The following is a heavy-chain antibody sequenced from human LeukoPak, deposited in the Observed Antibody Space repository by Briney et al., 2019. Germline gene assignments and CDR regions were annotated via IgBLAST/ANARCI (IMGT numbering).Heavy chain of an antibody. J-gene: IGHJ6*03. CDR3: ARDHRYPNYYYYYYMDV. D-gene: IGHD2-15*01. CDR2: IKQDGSEK. Sequence: PGGSLRLSCAAPGFTFSSYWMSWVRQAPGKGLEWVANIKQDGSEKYYVDSVKGRFTISRDNAKNSLYLQMNSLRAEDTAVYYCARDHRYPNYYYYYYMDVWGKGTTVTVSS. V-gene: IGHV3-7*01. CDR1: GFTFSSYW.